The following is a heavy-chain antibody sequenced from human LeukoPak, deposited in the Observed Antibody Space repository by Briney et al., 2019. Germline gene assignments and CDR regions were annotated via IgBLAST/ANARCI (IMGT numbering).Heavy chain of an antibody. CDR3: AREENYYGSDY. Sequence: PGGSLRLSCAASGFSFSSHGMSWVRQAPGKGLEWVSGIIGGAGSTYYADSVKGRFTISGDNSKNTLFLQMNSLRAEDTAVYYCAREENYYGSDYWGQGTLVTVSS. CDR1: GFSFSSHG. J-gene: IGHJ4*02. D-gene: IGHD3-10*01. CDR2: IIGGAGST. V-gene: IGHV3-23*01.